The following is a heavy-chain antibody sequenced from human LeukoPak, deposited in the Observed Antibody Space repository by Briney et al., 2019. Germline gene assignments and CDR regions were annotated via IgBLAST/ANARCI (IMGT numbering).Heavy chain of an antibody. J-gene: IGHJ4*02. CDR1: RFAFSSYA. CDR3: ARDGVVVRVFDY. V-gene: IGHV3-30*04. CDR2: ISYDGSNK. Sequence: GGSLRLSCAASRFAFSSYAMHWVRQAPGKGLEWVAVISYDGSNKYYADSVKGRFTISRDNSKNTLYLQMNSLRAENTAVYYCARDGVVVRVFDYWGQGTLVTVSS. D-gene: IGHD2-2*01.